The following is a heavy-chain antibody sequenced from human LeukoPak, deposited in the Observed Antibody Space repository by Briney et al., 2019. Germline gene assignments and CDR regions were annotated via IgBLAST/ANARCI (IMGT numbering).Heavy chain of an antibody. CDR2: IVVGCGNT. Sequence: GASVKVSCKASGFTFTSSAMQWVRQARGQRLEWIGWIVVGCGNTNYAQKFQERVTITRDMSTSTAYMELSSLRCEDTAVYYCAASSGPLGYCSSTSCDYYYMDVWGKGTTVTVSS. J-gene: IGHJ6*03. CDR1: GFTFTSSA. D-gene: IGHD2-2*01. V-gene: IGHV1-58*02. CDR3: AASSGPLGYCSSTSCDYYYMDV.